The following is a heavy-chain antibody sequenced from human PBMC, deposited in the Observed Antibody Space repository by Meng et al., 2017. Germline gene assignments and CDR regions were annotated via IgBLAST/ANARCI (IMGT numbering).Heavy chain of an antibody. CDR1: GYTFTSYY. CDR2: INPNSGGT. CDR3: AGGPGTAQWGTFDY. D-gene: IGHD5-18*01. Sequence: ASVKVSCKASGYTFTSYYMHWVRQAPGQGLEWMGRINPNSGGTNYAQKFQGRVTMTRDTSISTAYMELSRLRSDDTAVYYWAGGPGTAQWGTFDYWGQGTRVTVSS. V-gene: IGHV1-2*06. J-gene: IGHJ4*02.